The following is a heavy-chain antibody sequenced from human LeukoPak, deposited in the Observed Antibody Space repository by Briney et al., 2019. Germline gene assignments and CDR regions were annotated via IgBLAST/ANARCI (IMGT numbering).Heavy chain of an antibody. CDR3: ARAGGYSSSFGDAGTFDY. D-gene: IGHD6-6*01. J-gene: IGHJ4*02. CDR2: IIPIFGTA. V-gene: IGHV1-69*05. CDR1: GGTFSSYA. Sequence: SVKVSCKASGGTFSSYAISWVRQAPGQGLEWMGGIIPIFGTANYAQKFPGRVTITTDESTSTAYMELSSLRSEDTAVYYCARAGGYSSSFGDAGTFDYWGQGTLVTVSS.